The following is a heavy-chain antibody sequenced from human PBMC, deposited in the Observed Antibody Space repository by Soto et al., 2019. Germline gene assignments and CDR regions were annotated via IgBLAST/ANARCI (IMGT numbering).Heavy chain of an antibody. CDR2: IYTSGST. D-gene: IGHD5-18*01. J-gene: IGHJ5*02. V-gene: IGHV4-4*07. CDR1: GGSISSYY. CDR3: ARGIQGVTSRGAPVWFGH. Sequence: PSETLSLPCTVSGGSISSYYWSWIRQPAGKGLEWIGRIYTSGSTNYNPSLKSRVTMSVDTSKYQFSRKLSSVTAADTAVFYCARGIQGVTSRGAPVWFGHWGQGTLVAVSS.